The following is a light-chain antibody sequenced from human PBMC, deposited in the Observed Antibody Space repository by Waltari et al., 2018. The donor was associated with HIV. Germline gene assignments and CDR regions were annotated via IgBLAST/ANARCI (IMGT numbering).Light chain of an antibody. Sequence: DHVMTQSPLFLSVTPGEPASMSCRSSQSLMHSNGHNYLDWYEQKTGQSPQLLISSVSIRAPGVPDRFSGSGSGKDFTLKISGVEAEDVGIYYCMQGLQTPRTFGRGTKLEIK. CDR1: QSLMHSNGHNY. J-gene: IGKJ2*01. CDR2: SVS. V-gene: IGKV2-28*01. CDR3: MQGLQTPRT.